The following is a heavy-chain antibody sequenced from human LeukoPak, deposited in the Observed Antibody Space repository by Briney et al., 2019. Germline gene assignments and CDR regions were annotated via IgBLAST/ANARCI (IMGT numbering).Heavy chain of an antibody. CDR1: GGSISSGGYS. D-gene: IGHD3-3*01. CDR2: IYYSGST. J-gene: IGHJ4*02. Sequence: SETLSLTCAVSGGSISSGGYSWSWIRQHPGKGLEWIGYIYYSGSTYYNPSLKSRVTISVDTSKNQFSLKLSSVTAADTAVYYCARVEDDFWSGSPRFDYWGQGTLVTVSS. V-gene: IGHV4-31*11. CDR3: ARVEDDFWSGSPRFDY.